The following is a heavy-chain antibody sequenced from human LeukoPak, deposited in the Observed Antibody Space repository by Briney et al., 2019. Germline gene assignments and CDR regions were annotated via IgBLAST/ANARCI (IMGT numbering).Heavy chain of an antibody. Sequence: SETLSLTCVAYGGSFNGYYWSWMRQPPGKGLEWIGDIKHSGYTNYNPSLKSRVTISLDASKNQLSLRLTSVTAADTAVYYCARNFDVWGRGTLVTVSS. CDR3: ARNFDV. CDR1: GGSFNGYY. CDR2: IKHSGYT. J-gene: IGHJ2*01. V-gene: IGHV4-34*01.